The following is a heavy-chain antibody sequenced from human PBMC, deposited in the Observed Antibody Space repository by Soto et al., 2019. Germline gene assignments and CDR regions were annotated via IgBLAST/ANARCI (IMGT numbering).Heavy chain of an antibody. J-gene: IGHJ6*02. Sequence: SETLSLTCAVYGGSFSGYYWSWIRQPPGKGLEWIGEINHSGSTNYNPSLKSRVTISVDTSKNQFSLKLSSVTAADTAVYYCARGKTMVRGVMSYYYGMDVWRQGTTVTVSS. CDR3: ARGKTMVRGVMSYYYGMDV. CDR2: INHSGST. D-gene: IGHD3-10*01. CDR1: GGSFSGYY. V-gene: IGHV4-34*01.